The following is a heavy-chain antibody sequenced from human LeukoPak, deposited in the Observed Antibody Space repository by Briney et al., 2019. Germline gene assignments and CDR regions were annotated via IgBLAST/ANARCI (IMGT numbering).Heavy chain of an antibody. CDR2: ISYDGSNK. V-gene: IGHV3-30*18. Sequence: GGSLRLSCVASGFTFSSYGMHWVRQAPGKGLEWVAVISYDGSNKYYADSVKGRFTISRDNSKNTLYLQMNSLRAEDTAVYYCAKVGPDCSGGSCYSGLDYWGQGTLVTVSS. CDR3: AKVGPDCSGGSCYSGLDY. J-gene: IGHJ4*02. D-gene: IGHD2-15*01. CDR1: GFTFSSYG.